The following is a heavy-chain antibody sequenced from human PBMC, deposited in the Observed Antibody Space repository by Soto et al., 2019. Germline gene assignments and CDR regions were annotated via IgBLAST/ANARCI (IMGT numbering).Heavy chain of an antibody. Sequence: GASVKVSCKASGYTFTGYYMHWVRQAPGQGPEWMGWINPNSGGTNYAQKFQGRVTMTRDTSISTAYMELSRLRSDDTAVYYCARSGGIVVVPAATLYYYYGMDVWGQGTTVTVSS. CDR2: INPNSGGT. CDR1: GYTFTGYY. CDR3: ARSGGIVVVPAATLYYYYGMDV. D-gene: IGHD2-2*01. V-gene: IGHV1-2*02. J-gene: IGHJ6*02.